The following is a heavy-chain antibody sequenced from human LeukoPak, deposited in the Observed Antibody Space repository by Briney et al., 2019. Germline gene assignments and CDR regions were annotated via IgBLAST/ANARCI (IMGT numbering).Heavy chain of an antibody. CDR2: LSGTGGST. CDR3: AKEPKTDPGTLDY. D-gene: IGHD6-13*01. Sequence: TGGSLRLSCAASGFTFSNYAMSWVRQAPGKGLEWVSTLSGTGGSTYYADSVKGRFTISRDNSRNTLYLQMNSLRAEDTAVCYCAKEPKTDPGTLDYWGQGTLVTVSS. J-gene: IGHJ4*02. V-gene: IGHV3-23*01. CDR1: GFTFSNYA.